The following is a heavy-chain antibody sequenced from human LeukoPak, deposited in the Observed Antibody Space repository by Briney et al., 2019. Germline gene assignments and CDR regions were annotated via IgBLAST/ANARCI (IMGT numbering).Heavy chain of an antibody. V-gene: IGHV4-39*01. CDR2: MYYSGRT. J-gene: IGHJ4*02. Sequence: SETLSLTCSVSGGSISSSSYYWGWIRQPPGKGLEWIGSMYYSGRTYYNPSLKSRVTISVDTSKKQFSLKLSSVTAADTAVYYCARHVYSRSYFDNWGQGTLVTVSS. D-gene: IGHD1-26*01. CDR1: GGSISSSSYY. CDR3: ARHVYSRSYFDN.